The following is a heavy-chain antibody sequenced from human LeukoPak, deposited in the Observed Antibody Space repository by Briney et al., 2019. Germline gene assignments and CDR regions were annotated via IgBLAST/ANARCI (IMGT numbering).Heavy chain of an antibody. CDR3: AKDSGYYDFWSGYLGDYYYGMDV. CDR1: GFTFSSYG. Sequence: GGSLRLSCAASGFTFSSYGMHWVRQAPGKGLEWVAVISYDGSNKYYADSVKGRFTISRDNSKNTLYLQMNSLRAEDTAVYYCAKDSGYYDFWSGYLGDYYYGMDVWGQGTTVTVSS. V-gene: IGHV3-30*18. CDR2: ISYDGSNK. J-gene: IGHJ6*02. D-gene: IGHD3-3*01.